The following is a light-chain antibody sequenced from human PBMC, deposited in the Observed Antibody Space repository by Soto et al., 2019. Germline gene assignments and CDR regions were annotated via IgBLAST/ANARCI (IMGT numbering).Light chain of an antibody. J-gene: IGKJ5*01. CDR1: QSVSSSY. V-gene: IGKV3-20*01. CDR3: QQSGSSPIT. CDR2: GAS. Sequence: EIVIARAPATLCVSPGERAALSCRASQSVSSSYLAWYQQKPGQAPRLLIYGASSRATGIPDRFSGSGSGTAFTLTLSRLQPEDFAVSYCQQSGSSPITFGQGTRREIK.